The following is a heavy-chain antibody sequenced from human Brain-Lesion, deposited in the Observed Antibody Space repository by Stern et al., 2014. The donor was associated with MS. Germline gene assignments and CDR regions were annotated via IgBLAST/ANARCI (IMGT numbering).Heavy chain of an antibody. CDR3: ARDQRGITIFGVVTDYYYLGMDV. CDR2: INPNTGGT. V-gene: IGHV1-2*02. CDR1: GYIFTGYY. Sequence: HVQLVQSGAEVKKPGASVKVSCKTSGYIFTGYYIHWVRQAPGQGLEWMAWINPNTGGTKYAQKSQARVTMSREKSYSKAYVELSSLTSDDTAVYYCARDQRGITIFGVVTDYYYLGMDVWGQGTTVTVSS. D-gene: IGHD3-3*01. J-gene: IGHJ6*02.